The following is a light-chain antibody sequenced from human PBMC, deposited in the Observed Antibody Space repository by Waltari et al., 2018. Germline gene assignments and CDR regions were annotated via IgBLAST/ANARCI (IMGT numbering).Light chain of an antibody. CDR2: GVS. CDR3: QQYNNWPLT. CDR1: QSVSSS. Sequence: EIVLTQSPATLSLSPGERVTLSCRASQSVSSSLAWYQQKPGQAPRLLIYGVSSRATGIPDRFSGSGSGTDFTLIISSLEPADFAVYYCQQYNNWPLTFGGGTKVEIK. V-gene: IGKV3-15*01. J-gene: IGKJ4*01.